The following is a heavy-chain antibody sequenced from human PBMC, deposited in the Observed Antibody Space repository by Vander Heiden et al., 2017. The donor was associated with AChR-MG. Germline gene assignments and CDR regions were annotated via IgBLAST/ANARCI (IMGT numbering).Heavy chain of an antibody. CDR3: VQSDYGFDDDVIDL. CDR1: GGSLTGYY. V-gene: IGHV4-34*01. J-gene: IGHJ3*01. D-gene: IGHD4-17*01. Sequence: QVQLQQWGAGLLKPSETLSLTCGVSGGSLTGYYWTWIRQPPGKGLEWLGEINRSGTTAYNPSLNGRVTISVDSSKNQFSLRLSSLTAADTAVYYCVQSDYGFDDDVIDLWGQGTTVTVSS. CDR2: INRSGTT.